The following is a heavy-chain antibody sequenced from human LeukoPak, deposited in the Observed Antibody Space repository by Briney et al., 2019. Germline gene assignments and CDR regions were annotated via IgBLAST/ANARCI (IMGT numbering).Heavy chain of an antibody. CDR2: IYYSGST. D-gene: IGHD3-16*02. Sequence: SETLSLTCTVSGGSISSSSYYWGWIRQPPGKGLEWIGSIYYSGSTYYNPSLKSRVTISVDTSKNQFSLKLYSVTAADTAVSYCARVGGIYDYVWASYRHDPFDIWGQGTMVTVSS. CDR1: GGSISSSSYY. V-gene: IGHV4-39*07. J-gene: IGHJ3*02. CDR3: ARVGGIYDYVWASYRHDPFDI.